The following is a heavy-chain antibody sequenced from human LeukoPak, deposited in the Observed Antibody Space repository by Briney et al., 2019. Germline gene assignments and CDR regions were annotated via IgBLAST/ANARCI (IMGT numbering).Heavy chain of an antibody. CDR2: IGISSGNT. V-gene: IGHV3-48*04. J-gene: IGHJ4*02. CDR1: GFPFNDYI. D-gene: IGHD1-1*01. CDR3: ARDHNYAFDN. Sequence: GGSLRLSCAASGFPFNDYIMNWVRQAPGKGLEWISYIGISSGNTKYADSVKGRFTISGDNAKNSLYLQMNNLRVEDTAVYYCARDHNYAFDNWGQGTLVTVSS.